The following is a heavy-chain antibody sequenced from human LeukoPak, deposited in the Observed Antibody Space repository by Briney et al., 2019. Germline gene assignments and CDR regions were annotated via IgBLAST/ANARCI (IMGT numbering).Heavy chain of an antibody. CDR1: GGSISSGDYY. CDR3: ARPYYHDRRIDP. CDR2: MYYSGST. J-gene: IGHJ5*02. V-gene: IGHV4-30-4*01. Sequence: PSETLSLTCTVSGGSISSGDYYWSWIRQPPGKGLEWVGYMYYSGSTYYNPSLKSRVTISVDTSKNQFSLKLSSVTAADTAVYYCARPYYHDRRIDPWGQGTLVTVSS. D-gene: IGHD3-22*01.